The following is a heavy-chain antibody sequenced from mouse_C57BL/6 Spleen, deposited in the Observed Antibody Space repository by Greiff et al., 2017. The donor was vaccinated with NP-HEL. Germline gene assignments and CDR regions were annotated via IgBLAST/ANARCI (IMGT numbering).Heavy chain of an antibody. CDR1: GYSFTDYN. CDR2: INPNYGTT. D-gene: IGHD2-4*01. V-gene: IGHV1-39*01. Sequence: VQLQQSGPELVKPGASVKISCKASGYSFTDYNMNWVKQSNGKSLEWIGVINPNYGTTSCNQKFKGKATLTVDQSSSTAYMQLNSLTSEDSAVYYCARTLYYDYDGGGMDYWGQGTSVTVSS. J-gene: IGHJ4*01. CDR3: ARTLYYDYDGGGMDY.